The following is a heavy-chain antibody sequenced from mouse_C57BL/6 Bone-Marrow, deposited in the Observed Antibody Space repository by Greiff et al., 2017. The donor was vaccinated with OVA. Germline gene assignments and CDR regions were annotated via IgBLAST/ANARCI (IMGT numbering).Heavy chain of an antibody. V-gene: IGHV7-3*01. Sequence: EVKLVESGGGLVQPGGSLGLSCAASGFTFTDYYMSWVRQPPGKALEWLGFIRNKANGYTTEYSASVKGRFTISRDNSQSILYLQMNALRAEDSATYYCARNWYFDVWGTGTTVTVSS. CDR2: IRNKANGYTT. CDR1: GFTFTDYY. CDR3: ARNWYFDV. J-gene: IGHJ1*03.